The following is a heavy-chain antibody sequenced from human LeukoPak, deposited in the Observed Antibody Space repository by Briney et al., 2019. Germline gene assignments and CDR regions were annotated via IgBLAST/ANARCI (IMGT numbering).Heavy chain of an antibody. D-gene: IGHD3-22*01. CDR3: ARDRTPYDSSYGMDV. V-gene: IGHV1-69*04. J-gene: IGHJ6*02. CDR2: IITILGIA. CDR1: GGTFSSYA. Sequence: GASVKVSCKASGGTFSSYAISWVRQAPGQGLEWMGRIITILGIANYAQKFQGRVTITADKSTSTAYMELSSLRSEDTAVHYCARDRTPYDSSYGMDVWGQGTTVTVSS.